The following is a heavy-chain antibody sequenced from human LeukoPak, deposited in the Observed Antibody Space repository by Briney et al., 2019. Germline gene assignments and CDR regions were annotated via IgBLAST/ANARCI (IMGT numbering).Heavy chain of an antibody. CDR3: ARAAVGTTALNFDC. CDR2: ISSSSSAI. J-gene: IGHJ4*02. V-gene: IGHV3-48*02. D-gene: IGHD1-1*01. Sequence: GGSLRLSCAASGFTFSTYSMNWVRQAPGRGLEWVSYISSSSSAIYYADSVKGRFTISRDNAENSLYLQMNSLRDEDTAVYYCARAAVGTTALNFDCWGQGTLVTVSS. CDR1: GFTFSTYS.